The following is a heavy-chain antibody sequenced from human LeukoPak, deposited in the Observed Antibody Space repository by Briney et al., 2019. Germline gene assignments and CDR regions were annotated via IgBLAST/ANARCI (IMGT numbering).Heavy chain of an antibody. CDR1: GYTFTNYW. CDR3: ARPNITSYYDSRGYDAFDV. Sequence: GESLKISCKGSGYTFTNYWIGWVRLMPGKGLEWMGIIFPRDSDTRYSPSFQGQVAISADKSVRTAYLQWSSLKASDTAMYYCARPNITSYYDSRGYDAFDVWGQGTMVTVSS. CDR2: IFPRDSDT. J-gene: IGHJ3*01. V-gene: IGHV5-51*01. D-gene: IGHD3-22*01.